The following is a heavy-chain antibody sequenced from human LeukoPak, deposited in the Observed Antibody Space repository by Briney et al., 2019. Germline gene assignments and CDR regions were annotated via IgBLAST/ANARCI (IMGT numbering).Heavy chain of an antibody. J-gene: IGHJ4*02. D-gene: IGHD6-13*01. CDR2: ISYDGSKE. V-gene: IGHV3-30*18. CDR3: ANLYSSSPLDH. CDR1: GFSFSSYG. Sequence: PGGSLRLSCVGSGFSFSSYGMHWVRLAPGKGLQWVAIISYDGSKEYYADSVKGRFTISRDNSKNTLYLQMNSLTTEDTAVYYCANLYSSSPLDHWGQGTLVSVSS.